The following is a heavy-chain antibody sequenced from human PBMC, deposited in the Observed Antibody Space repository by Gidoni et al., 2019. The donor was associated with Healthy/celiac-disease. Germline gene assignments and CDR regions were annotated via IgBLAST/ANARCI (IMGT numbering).Heavy chain of an antibody. Sequence: EVQLVESGGGLVQPGGSLRLSCAASGFTFSSYWMSWVRQAPGKGLEWVANIKQDGSEKYYVDSVKGRFTISRDNAKNSLYLQMNSLRAEDTAVYYCARDVRGYGPDFDYWGQGTLVTVSS. J-gene: IGHJ4*02. CDR2: IKQDGSEK. D-gene: IGHD5-18*01. CDR3: ARDVRGYGPDFDY. V-gene: IGHV3-7*01. CDR1: GFTFSSYW.